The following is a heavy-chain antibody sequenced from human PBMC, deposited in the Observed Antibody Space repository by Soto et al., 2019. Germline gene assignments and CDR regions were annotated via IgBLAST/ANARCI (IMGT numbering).Heavy chain of an antibody. J-gene: IGHJ4*02. CDR1: GLTFSSSS. D-gene: IGHD1-26*01. Sequence: LRLSCTVSGLTFSSSSVHWVRQSPCKGLEWVAVISENGDRQYSTDSVRGRFLVSRDTFNNTIYLQMNSLRPEDTGEYFCARRLAPSVSALGYWGQGALVTVSS. CDR2: ISENGDRQ. V-gene: IGHV3-30-3*01. CDR3: ARRLAPSVSALGY.